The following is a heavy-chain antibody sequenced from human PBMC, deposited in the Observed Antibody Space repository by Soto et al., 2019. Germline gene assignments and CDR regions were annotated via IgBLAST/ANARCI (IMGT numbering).Heavy chain of an antibody. CDR2: INPSGGST. V-gene: IGHV1-46*04. Sequence: QVQLVQSGAEVKKPGASVKVSCKASGYTFTNYHMHWVRQAPGQGLEWMGIINPSGGSTTYAQKLQCRVTMTRDTSTDTVYMELSSLRPEDTAVYYCARRFSSIFDAGDYWGQGTLVTVSS. CDR3: ARRFSSIFDAGDY. J-gene: IGHJ4*02. D-gene: IGHD3-9*01. CDR1: GYTFTNYH.